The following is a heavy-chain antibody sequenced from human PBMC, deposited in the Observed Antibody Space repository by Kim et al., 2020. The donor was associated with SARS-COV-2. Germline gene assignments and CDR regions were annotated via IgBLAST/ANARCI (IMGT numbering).Heavy chain of an antibody. D-gene: IGHD3-10*01. CDR2: ISWNSGSI. J-gene: IGHJ6*01. Sequence: GGSLRLSCAASGFTFDDYAMHWVRQAPGKGLEGVSGISWNSGSIGYADSVKGRFTISRDNAKNSLYLQMNSLRAEDTALYYCAKGVWFGELLDYYGMDV. CDR3: AKGVWFGELLDYYGMDV. V-gene: IGHV3-9*01. CDR1: GFTFDDYA.